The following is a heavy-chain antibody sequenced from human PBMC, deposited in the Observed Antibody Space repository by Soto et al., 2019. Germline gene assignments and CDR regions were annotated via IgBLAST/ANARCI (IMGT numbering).Heavy chain of an antibody. CDR2: ISGSGGST. CDR3: AKELSYCSGGSCFSPYYYYGMDV. CDR1: GFTLSSYA. Sequence: GGSLRLSCAASGFTLSSYAMSWVRQAPGKGLEWASAISGSGGSTYYADSVKGRFTISRDNSKNTLYLQMNSLRAEDTAVYYCAKELSYCSGGSCFSPYYYYGMDVWGQGTTVTVSS. V-gene: IGHV3-23*01. D-gene: IGHD2-15*01. J-gene: IGHJ6*02.